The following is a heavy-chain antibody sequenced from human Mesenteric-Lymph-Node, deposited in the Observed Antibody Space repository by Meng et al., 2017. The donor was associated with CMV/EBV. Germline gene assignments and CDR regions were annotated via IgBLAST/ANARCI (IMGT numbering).Heavy chain of an antibody. J-gene: IGHJ6*04. CDR1: GGTFSSYA. CDR3: ARDPEPTGTLNGEGTYYYYYGMDV. CDR2: IIPTFGTA. D-gene: IGHD1-7*01. V-gene: IGHV1-69*05. Sequence: SVKVSCKASGGTFSSYAISWVRQAPGQGLEWMGGIIPTFGTANYAQKFQGRVTITTDESTSTAYMELSSLRSEDTAVYYCARDPEPTGTLNGEGTYYYYYGMDVWGEGTTVTVSS.